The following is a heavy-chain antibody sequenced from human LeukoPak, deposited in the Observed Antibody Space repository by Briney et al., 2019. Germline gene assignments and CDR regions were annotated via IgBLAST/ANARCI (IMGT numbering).Heavy chain of an antibody. J-gene: IGHJ3*02. CDR2: IYYSGST. V-gene: IGHV4-59*01. CDR1: GGSISSYY. D-gene: IGHD3-10*01. CDR3: ARVPYGSPNPGI. Sequence: SETLSLTCTVSGGSISSYYWSWIRQPPGKGLEWIGYIYYSGSTNYNPSLKSRVTMSLDTSKNQFSLKVTSVTAADTAVYYCARVPYGSPNPGIWGQGTMVTVSS.